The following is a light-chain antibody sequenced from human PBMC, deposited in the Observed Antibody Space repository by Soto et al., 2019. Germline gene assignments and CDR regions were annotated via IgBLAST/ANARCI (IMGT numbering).Light chain of an antibody. CDR2: GAS. CDR1: QSISDT. V-gene: IGKV3-15*01. CDR3: QQYNNWPWT. Sequence: VLTQSPAPPPVPAAGTATIQCGASQSISDTLACYQQKPGQAPRLLIYGASTRAPGFPARFSGSGSGTDFTLTISSLQSEDFPVYYFQQYNNWPWTFGQGTKVDIK. J-gene: IGKJ1*01.